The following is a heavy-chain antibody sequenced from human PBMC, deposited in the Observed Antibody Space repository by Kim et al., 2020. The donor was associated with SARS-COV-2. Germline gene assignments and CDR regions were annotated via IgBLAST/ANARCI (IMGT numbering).Heavy chain of an antibody. Sequence: GGSLRLSCSASGFTFSSYAMHWVRQAPGKGLEYVSAISSNGGSTYYADSVKGRFTISRDNSKNTLYLQMSSLRAEDTAVYYCVKDEVKGTLGAFPDFDYWGQGTLVTVSS. J-gene: IGHJ4*02. CDR1: GFTFSSYA. CDR2: ISSNGGST. V-gene: IGHV3-64D*06. D-gene: IGHD1-26*01. CDR3: VKDEVKGTLGAFPDFDY.